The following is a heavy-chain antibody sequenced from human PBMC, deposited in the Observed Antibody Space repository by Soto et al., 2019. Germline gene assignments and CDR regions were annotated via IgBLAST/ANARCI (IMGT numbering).Heavy chain of an antibody. D-gene: IGHD2-8*02. V-gene: IGHV5-10-1*01. CDR1: GYSFTSYW. CDR2: IDPSDSYT. CDR3: ARLPPTGGTIPLTNWFDP. J-gene: IGHJ5*02. Sequence: GESLKISCKGSGYSFTSYWISWVRQMPGKGLEWMGRIDPSDSYTNYSPSFQGHVTISADKSISTAYLQWSSLKASDTAMYYCARLPPTGGTIPLTNWFDPWGQGTLVTVSS.